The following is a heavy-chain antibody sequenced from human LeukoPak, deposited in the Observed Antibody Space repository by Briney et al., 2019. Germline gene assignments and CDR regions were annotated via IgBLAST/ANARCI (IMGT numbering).Heavy chain of an antibody. J-gene: IGHJ4*02. CDR3: ARGDRRSIAVAGIFDY. V-gene: IGHV4-59*01. D-gene: IGHD6-19*01. CDR1: GGSISSYY. CDR2: IYYSGST. Sequence: SETLSLTCTVSGGSISSYYWSWIRQPPGKGLEGIGYIYYSGSTNYNPSLKSRVTISVDTSKNQFSLKLSSVTAADTAVYYCARGDRRSIAVAGIFDYWGQGTLVTVSS.